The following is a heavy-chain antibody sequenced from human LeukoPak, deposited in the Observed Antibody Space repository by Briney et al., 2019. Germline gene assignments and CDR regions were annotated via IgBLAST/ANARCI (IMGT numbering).Heavy chain of an antibody. V-gene: IGHV3-13*01. CDR3: ARGTDGFDP. D-gene: IGHD3/OR15-3a*01. J-gene: IGHJ5*02. CDR2: ISTRGDI. CDR1: GFTFSTYD. Sequence: GGSLRLSCAASGFTFSTYDMYWVRQPTGKGLEWVAAISTRGDIFYAGSVKGRFTVSRDNGKNSFYLQMSSLRVGDTAVYHCARGTDGFDPWGQGTLVTVSS.